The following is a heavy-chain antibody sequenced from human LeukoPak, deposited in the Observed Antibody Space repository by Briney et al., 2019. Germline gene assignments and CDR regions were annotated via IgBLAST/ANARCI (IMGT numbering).Heavy chain of an antibody. V-gene: IGHV3-23*01. Sequence: GGSLRLSCRASGFTFSSYAMSWVRQAPGTGLEWVSGISASGGSKYYADSVKGRFTISRDNSKNTLYLQMNSLRAEDTAVYYCAKGGGGIVAPYYYYYYMDVWGKGTTVTVSS. D-gene: IGHD1-26*01. CDR3: AKGGGGIVAPYYYYYYMDV. CDR2: ISASGGSK. J-gene: IGHJ6*03. CDR1: GFTFSSYA.